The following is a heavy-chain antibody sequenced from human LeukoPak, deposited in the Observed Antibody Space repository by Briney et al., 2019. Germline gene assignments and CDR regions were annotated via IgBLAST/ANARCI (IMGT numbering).Heavy chain of an antibody. CDR3: ARDLKYYFDY. Sequence: GGSLRLSCAASGFTFSSSGMHWVRQAPGKGLEWVAVISYDGSNKYYADSVKGRFTISRDNSKNTLYLQMNSLRAEDTAVYYCARDLKYYFDYWGQGTLVTVSS. CDR2: ISYDGSNK. CDR1: GFTFSSSG. D-gene: IGHD3-9*01. J-gene: IGHJ4*02. V-gene: IGHV3-30*19.